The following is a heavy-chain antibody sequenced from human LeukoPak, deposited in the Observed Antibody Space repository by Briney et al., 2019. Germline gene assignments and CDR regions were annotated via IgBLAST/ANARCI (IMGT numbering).Heavy chain of an antibody. V-gene: IGHV4-4*07. CDR3: ARVLLGAAAGQYYFDY. J-gene: IGHJ4*02. CDR2: IYNSRST. CDR1: GGSINSYY. Sequence: SETLSLTCTVSGGSINSYYWSWIPQPAGKGLEGIGRIYNSRSTNYNPSLKSRVTMSVDTSKNQYSLKLSSVTAADTAVYYCARVLLGAAAGQYYFDYWGQGTLVTDSS. D-gene: IGHD6-13*01.